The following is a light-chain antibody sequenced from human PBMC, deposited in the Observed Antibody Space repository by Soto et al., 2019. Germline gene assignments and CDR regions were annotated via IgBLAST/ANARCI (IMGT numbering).Light chain of an antibody. CDR1: QSVSSSY. CDR2: GAS. CDR3: QQSGSSPWT. V-gene: IGKV3-20*01. Sequence: EIVLTQSPGTLSLSPGERDTLSCRASQSVSSSYLSWYQQNPGQAPRLLLYGASSRATGIPDRFSGSGSVTDFELTISRREPEDFPVYSCQQSGSSPWTFVQGTKVEIK. J-gene: IGKJ1*01.